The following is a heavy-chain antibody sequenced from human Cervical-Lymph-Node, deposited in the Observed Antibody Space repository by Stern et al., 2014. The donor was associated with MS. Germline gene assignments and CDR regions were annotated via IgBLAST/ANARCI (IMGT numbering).Heavy chain of an antibody. D-gene: IGHD3-22*01. J-gene: IGHJ1*01. CDR2: ISYDGSYK. Sequence: VQLVESGGGVVQPGRSLRLSCAASGFTFSSFAMPWVRQAPGQGLAWVALISYDGSYKYYADSVKGRFTISRDNSKNTLYLQMNSLRAEDTAVYYCARDPITMKVVVKTPYFQRWGQGTLVTVAS. V-gene: IGHV3-30*04. CDR1: GFTFSSFA. CDR3: ARDPITMKVVVKTPYFQR.